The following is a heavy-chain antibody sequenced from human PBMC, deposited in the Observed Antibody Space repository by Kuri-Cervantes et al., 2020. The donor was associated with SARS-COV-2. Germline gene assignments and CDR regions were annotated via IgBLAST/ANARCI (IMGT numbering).Heavy chain of an antibody. Sequence: ETLSLTCAASGFTFSSYSMNWVRQAPGKGLEWVSYSSSSSSTIYYADSVKGRFTISRDNAKNSLYLQMNSLRDEDTAVYYCAKDEGVVGAPYYYYGMDVWGQGTTVTVSS. CDR3: AKDEGVVGAPYYYYGMDV. V-gene: IGHV3-48*02. CDR1: GFTFSSYS. CDR2: SSSSSSTI. J-gene: IGHJ6*02. D-gene: IGHD1-26*01.